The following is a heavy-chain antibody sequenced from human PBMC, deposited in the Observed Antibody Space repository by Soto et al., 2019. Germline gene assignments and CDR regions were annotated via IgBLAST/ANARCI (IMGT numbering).Heavy chain of an antibody. J-gene: IGHJ5*02. Sequence: PGGSLRLSCAASGFTFSDYGMTWVRQAPGKGLEWVSSISNDAGRTFYADSVKGRFTISRDNSKNTLYLQMNNLRAEDTAVYYCATGYSYAPFDPWGQGTLVTVSS. V-gene: IGHV3-23*01. CDR2: ISNDAGRT. CDR1: GFTFSDYG. D-gene: IGHD5-18*01. CDR3: ATGYSYAPFDP.